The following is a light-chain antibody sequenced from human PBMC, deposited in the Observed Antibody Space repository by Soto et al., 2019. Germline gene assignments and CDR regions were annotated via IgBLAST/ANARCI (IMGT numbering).Light chain of an antibody. J-gene: IGLJ2*01. Sequence: QSALTQPRSVSGSPGQSVTISCTGTSSDVGGYKYVSWYQHHPGKAPKLMIYDVSKRPSGVPDRFSGSKSGNTASLTISGLQAEDEADYYCCSYAGNYTMIFGGGTQLTVL. V-gene: IGLV2-11*01. CDR1: SSDVGGYKY. CDR2: DVS. CDR3: CSYAGNYTMI.